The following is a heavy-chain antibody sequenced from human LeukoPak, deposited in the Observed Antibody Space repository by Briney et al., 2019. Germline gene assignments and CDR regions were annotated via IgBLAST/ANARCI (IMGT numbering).Heavy chain of an antibody. CDR1: GFTFSHHG. CDR3: AELGITMIGGV. V-gene: IGHV3-30*02. J-gene: IGHJ6*04. CDR2: IRNDGSNN. Sequence: GGSLRLSCAASGFTFSHHGMHWVRQAPGKGLEWVAFIRNDGSNNYYADSVKGRFTISRDNAKNSLYLQMNSPRAEDTAVYYCAELGITMIGGVWGKGTTVTISS. D-gene: IGHD3-10*02.